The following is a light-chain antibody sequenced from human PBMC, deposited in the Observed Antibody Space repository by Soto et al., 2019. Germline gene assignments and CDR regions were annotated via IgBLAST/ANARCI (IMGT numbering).Light chain of an antibody. CDR2: DAS. CDR3: QQRYNWPPIT. CDR1: QSVSSY. Sequence: EIVLTQSPATLSLSPGERATLSCRASQSVSSYLAWYQRKPGQAPRLLIYDASNRATGIPARFSGSGSGTDFTLTISSLEPEDFAVYYCQQRYNWPPITVGQGTRLEIK. V-gene: IGKV3-11*01. J-gene: IGKJ5*01.